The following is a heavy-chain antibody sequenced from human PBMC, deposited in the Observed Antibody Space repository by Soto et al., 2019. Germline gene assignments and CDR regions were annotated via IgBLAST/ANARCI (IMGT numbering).Heavy chain of an antibody. V-gene: IGHV4-30-4*01. CDR3: ARARYSSSWYRGGGMDV. CDR1: GGSISSGDYY. Sequence: PSETLSLTCXVSGGSISSGDYYWSWIRQPPGKGLEWIGYIYYSGSTYYNPSLKSRVTISVDTSKNQFSLKLSSVTAADTAVYYCARARYSSSWYRGGGMDVWGQGTTVTVSS. CDR2: IYYSGST. J-gene: IGHJ6*02. D-gene: IGHD6-13*01.